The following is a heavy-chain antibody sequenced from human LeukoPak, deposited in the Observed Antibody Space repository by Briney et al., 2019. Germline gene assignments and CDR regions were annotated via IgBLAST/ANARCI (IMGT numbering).Heavy chain of an antibody. V-gene: IGHV3-30*18. CDR2: ISYDGSNK. Sequence: GRSLRFSCAASGFTFSSYGMHWVRQAPGKGLEWVAVISYDGSNKYYADSVKGRFTISRDNSKNTLYLQMNSLRAEDTAVYYCAKDRAGPFDYWGQGTLVTVSS. J-gene: IGHJ4*02. CDR3: AKDRAGPFDY. CDR1: GFTFSSYG. D-gene: IGHD6-13*01.